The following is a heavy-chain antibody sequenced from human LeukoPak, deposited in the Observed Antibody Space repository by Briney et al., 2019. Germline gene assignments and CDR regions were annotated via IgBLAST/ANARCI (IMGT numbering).Heavy chain of an antibody. CDR3: ARGMPLGGSYYEDYFDY. V-gene: IGHV1-2*04. CDR2: INPNSGGT. CDR1: GYTFTCYY. J-gene: IGHJ4*02. Sequence: ASVKVSCKASGYTFTCYYMHWVRQAPGQGLEWMGWINPNSGGTNYAQKFQGWVTMTRDTSISTAYMELSRLRSDDTAVYYCARGMPLGGSYYEDYFDYWGQGTLVTVSS. D-gene: IGHD1-26*01.